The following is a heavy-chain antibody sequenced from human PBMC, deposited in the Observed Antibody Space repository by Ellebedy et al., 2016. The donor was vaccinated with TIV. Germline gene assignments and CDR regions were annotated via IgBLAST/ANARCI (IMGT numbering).Heavy chain of an antibody. J-gene: IGHJ4*02. CDR2: ITSSGNTI. CDR1: RFTFRDYY. Sequence: GGSLRLSXAASRFTFRDYYMSWIRQAPGKGLEWVSYITSSGNTIYYADSVKGRVSISRDNSRNMVYLHMNSLRAEDTAVYYCARTKTKPGYSYPFYYDYWGQGTLVTVSS. CDR3: ARTKTKPGYSYPFYYDY. D-gene: IGHD5-24*01. V-gene: IGHV3-11*01.